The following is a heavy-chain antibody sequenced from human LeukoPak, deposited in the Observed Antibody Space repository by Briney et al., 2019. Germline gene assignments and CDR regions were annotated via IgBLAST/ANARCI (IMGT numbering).Heavy chain of an antibody. Sequence: SCKASGYTFIGYYMHWVRQAPGKGLEWVAVISYDESNKYYADSVKGRFTISRDNSKNTLYLQMNSLRAEDTAVYYCARDPYFDYWGQGTLVTVSS. V-gene: IGHV3-30-3*01. CDR3: ARDPYFDY. CDR2: ISYDESNK. J-gene: IGHJ4*02. CDR1: GYTFIGYY.